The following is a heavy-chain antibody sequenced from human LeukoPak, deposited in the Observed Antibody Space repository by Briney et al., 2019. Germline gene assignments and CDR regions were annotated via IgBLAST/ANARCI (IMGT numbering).Heavy chain of an antibody. CDR1: GFTFSTYS. V-gene: IGHV3-21*01. D-gene: IGHD3-22*01. CDR2: FSSSGSYI. Sequence: GGSLRLSCAASGFTFSTYSMNWVRQAPGKGLEWVSSFSSSGSYIYYADSVKGRFTISRDNAKKSLYLQMNSLRAEDTAVYYCARDLPYYYDSSGSLPYWGQGTLVTVSS. CDR3: ARDLPYYYDSSGSLPY. J-gene: IGHJ4*02.